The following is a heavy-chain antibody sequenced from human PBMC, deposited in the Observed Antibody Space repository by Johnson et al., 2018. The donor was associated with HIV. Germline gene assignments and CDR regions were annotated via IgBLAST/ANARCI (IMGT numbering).Heavy chain of an antibody. J-gene: IGHJ3*02. Sequence: QVQLVESGGGLIQPGGSLRLSCAASGFTVSSNYMSWVRQAPGKGLEWVAVISYDGSNKYYADSVKGRFTISRDNSKNTLYLQMNSLKTEDTAVYYCTTLSDFPDIWGQGTMVTVSS. V-gene: IGHV3-30*03. CDR2: ISYDGSNK. CDR1: GFTVSSNY. D-gene: IGHD3/OR15-3a*01. CDR3: TTLSDFPDI.